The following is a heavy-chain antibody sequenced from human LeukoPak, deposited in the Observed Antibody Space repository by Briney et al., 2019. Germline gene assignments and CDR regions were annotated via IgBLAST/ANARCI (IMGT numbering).Heavy chain of an antibody. D-gene: IGHD3-16*01. J-gene: IGHJ3*01. V-gene: IGHV1-18*01. CDR3: AIGQGVITWGGADVYDV. CDR1: GYTFTNYG. CDR2: FSTYNGDT. Sequence: ASVKVSCKASGYTFTNYGINWVRQAPGQRPEWMGWFSTYNGDTKYAQKLKGRVTLTADTLTSTSYMELRTLISEDTATYYSAIGQGVITWGGADVYDVWGQGTTVIVSS.